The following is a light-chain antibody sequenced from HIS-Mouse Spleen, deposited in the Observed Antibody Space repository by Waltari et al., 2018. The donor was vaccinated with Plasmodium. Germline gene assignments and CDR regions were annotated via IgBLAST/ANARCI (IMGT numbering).Light chain of an antibody. CDR2: AAA. CDR1: QGISKY. CDR3: QKYNSAPWT. J-gene: IGKJ1*01. Sequence: DIQMTQSPSSLSASVGDRVTITCRASQGISKYLDWYQQKPGKVPKLLIYAAAPLQSGVPSRFSGSGSGTDFTLTISSLQPEDVATYYCQKYNSAPWTFGQGTKVEIK. V-gene: IGKV1-27*01.